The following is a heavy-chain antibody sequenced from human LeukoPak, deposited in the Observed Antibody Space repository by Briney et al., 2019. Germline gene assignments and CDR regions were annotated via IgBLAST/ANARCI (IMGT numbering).Heavy chain of an antibody. CDR2: IYSGGST. CDR1: GFTVSSNY. D-gene: IGHD1-26*01. V-gene: IGHV3-53*01. Sequence: PGGSLRLCCAASGFTVSSNYMSWVRQASGKGLEWVSVIYSGGSTYYADSVKGRFTISRDNSKNTLYLHMNSLRAEDTAVYYCARLENIVGAPYFDYWGQGTLVTVSS. J-gene: IGHJ4*02. CDR3: ARLENIVGAPYFDY.